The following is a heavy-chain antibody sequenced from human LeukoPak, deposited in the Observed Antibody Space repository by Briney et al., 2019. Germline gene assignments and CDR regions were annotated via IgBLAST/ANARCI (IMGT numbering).Heavy chain of an antibody. CDR3: AKDHQSPRLTSGRGDY. D-gene: IGHD6-19*01. J-gene: IGHJ4*02. CDR2: ISSSRSYI. V-gene: IGHV3-21*01. Sequence: GGSLRLSCAASGFTFSSYSMNWVRQAPGKGLEWVSFISSSRSYIYYADSVKGRFTISRDNAKNSLYLQMNSLRAEDTAVYYCAKDHQSPRLTSGRGDYWGQGTLVTVSS. CDR1: GFTFSSYS.